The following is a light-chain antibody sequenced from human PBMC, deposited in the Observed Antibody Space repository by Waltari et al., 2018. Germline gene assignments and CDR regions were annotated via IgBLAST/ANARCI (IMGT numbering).Light chain of an antibody. CDR3: QVWDNFSNHVI. CDR1: DIGSKS. CDR2: EDS. V-gene: IGLV3-21*02. Sequence: SYWLFQPPSVSVAPGQTARITCGGKDIGSKSVQWYQQKPGQAPVLVVSEDSDRPSGIPEGFSGSKPGNTATLTFNRVEAGDEADYYCQVWDNFSNHVIFGGGTKLTVL. J-gene: IGLJ2*01.